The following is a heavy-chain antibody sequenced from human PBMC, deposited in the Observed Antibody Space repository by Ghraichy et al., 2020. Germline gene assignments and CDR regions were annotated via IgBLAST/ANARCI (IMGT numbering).Heavy chain of an antibody. CDR2: ISSNGRST. CDR1: GFTFSQYT. Sequence: GESLNISCSASGFTFSQYTMHWVRQAPGKGLDYVSGISSNGRSTHYADSVKGRVTVSRDNSKNTLYLQMSSLSAEDTAVYYCVKDGGDLGSFYFDFWGQGTLVTVSS. J-gene: IGHJ4*02. CDR3: VKDGGDLGSFYFDF. V-gene: IGHV3-64D*09. D-gene: IGHD2-21*02.